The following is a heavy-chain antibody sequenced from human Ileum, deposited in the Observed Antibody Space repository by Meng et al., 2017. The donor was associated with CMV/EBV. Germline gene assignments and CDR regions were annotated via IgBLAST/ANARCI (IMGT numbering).Heavy chain of an antibody. J-gene: IGHJ6*02. V-gene: IGHV1-18*01. CDR1: GYTFTSYD. CDR2: ISTDNGNT. CDR3: ARDRVPNDFWNGWGSKGMDV. Sequence: ASVKVSCKASGYTFTSYDISWVRRAPGQGLEWMGWISTDNGNTNYAQSFQGRVTLTTDASTSTAYMELRGLRSDDTAVYYCARDRVPNDFWNGWGSKGMDVWARGPS. D-gene: IGHD3-3*01.